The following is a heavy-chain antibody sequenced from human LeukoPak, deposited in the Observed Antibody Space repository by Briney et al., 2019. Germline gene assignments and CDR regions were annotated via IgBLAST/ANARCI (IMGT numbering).Heavy chain of an antibody. CDR2: ISISSYI. Sequence: GGSLRLSCAASGFTFSSYSMNWVRQAPGKGLEWVSSISISSYIYYADSVKGRFTITRDNAKNSLYLQMNSLRGEDTAVYYWALSSGYLFAYWGQGTLVTVSS. CDR3: ALSSGYLFAY. V-gene: IGHV3-21*01. CDR1: GFTFSSYS. D-gene: IGHD3-22*01. J-gene: IGHJ4*02.